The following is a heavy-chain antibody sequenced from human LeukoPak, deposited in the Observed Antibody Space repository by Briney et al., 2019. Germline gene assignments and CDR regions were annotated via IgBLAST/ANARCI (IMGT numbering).Heavy chain of an antibody. D-gene: IGHD3-9*01. V-gene: IGHV4-39*01. CDR1: GVSISSSSYH. CDR3: ASLLTYFDY. J-gene: IGHJ4*02. Sequence: SETLSLTCSVSGVSISSSSYHWGWIRQPPGKGLEWIASIYYSGSTYYSPSLKSRVTISVDTSKNQFSLKMSSGIAADTAVYYCASLLTYFDYWGQGTLVTVSS. CDR2: IYYSGST.